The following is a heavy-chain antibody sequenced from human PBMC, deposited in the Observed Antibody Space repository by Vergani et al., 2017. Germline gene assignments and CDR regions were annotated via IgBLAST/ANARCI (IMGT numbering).Heavy chain of an antibody. Sequence: QVQLQESGPGLVKPSETLSLTCTVSGGSISSYYWSWIRQPPGKGLEWIGYIYHSGSTYYNPSLKSRVTISVDRSNNQFSLKLSSVTAADTAVYYCAIEGAKYQPPVWGKGTTVTVSS. J-gene: IGHJ6*04. CDR3: AIEGAKYQPPV. CDR1: GGSISSYY. V-gene: IGHV4-59*12. D-gene: IGHD2-2*01. CDR2: IYHSGST.